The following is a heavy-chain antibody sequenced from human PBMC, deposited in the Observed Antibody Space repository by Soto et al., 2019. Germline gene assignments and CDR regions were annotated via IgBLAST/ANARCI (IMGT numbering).Heavy chain of an antibody. V-gene: IGHV2-5*01. J-gene: IGHJ1*01. CDR1: GFSLSTSGVG. CDR3: AHSEGFGDYFQH. CDR2: IYWHDVK. D-gene: IGHD3-10*01. Sequence: QITLKESGPTLVKPTQTLTLTCTFSGFSLSTSGVGVGWIRQPPGKALEWLGIIYWHDVKWYSPSLKSRLTLTKDTSKNLVALTMTTMDPVDTATYSCAHSEGFGDYFQHWGQGTLVTVSS.